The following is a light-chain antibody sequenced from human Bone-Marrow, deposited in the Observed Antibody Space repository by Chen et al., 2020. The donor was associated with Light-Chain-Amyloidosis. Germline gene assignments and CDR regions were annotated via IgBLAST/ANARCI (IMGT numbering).Light chain of an antibody. V-gene: IGLV2-14*01. J-gene: IGLJ1*01. CDR2: DVT. CDR3: SSYTITNTLV. CDR1: SSDVGGDNH. Sequence: QSALTQPASVSGSPGQSITISCTGTSSDVGGDNHVSLYQQHPAKAPKLMIYDVTNRPSWVPYRFSGSKSDNTYSLTISGLQTEDEADYFCSSYTITNTLVFGSGTRVTVL.